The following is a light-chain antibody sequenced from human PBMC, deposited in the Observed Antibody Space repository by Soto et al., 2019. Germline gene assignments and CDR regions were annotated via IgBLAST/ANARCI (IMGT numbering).Light chain of an antibody. CDR3: SSYTSSSTRV. CDR2: DVS. Sequence: QSALTQPASVSESPGQSITISCTGPSSDVGGYNYVSWYQQHPGKAPKLMIYDVSNRPSEVSNRFSGSKSGNTASLTISGLQAEDEADYYCSSYTSSSTRVLGTGTKVTVL. CDR1: SSDVGGYNY. V-gene: IGLV2-14*01. J-gene: IGLJ1*01.